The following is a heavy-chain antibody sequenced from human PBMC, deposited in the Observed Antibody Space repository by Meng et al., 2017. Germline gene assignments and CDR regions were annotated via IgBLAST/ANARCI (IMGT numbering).Heavy chain of an antibody. CDR2: ISSSGSTI. CDR1: GFTFSDYY. J-gene: IGHJ4*02. CDR3: ASHFNLAVAGYNPHRHGLLDY. D-gene: IGHD6-19*01. V-gene: IGHV3-11*04. Sequence: GESLKISCAASGFTFSDYYMSWIRQAPGKGLEWVSYISSSGSTIYYADSVKGRFTISRDNAKNSLYLQMNSLRAEDTAVYYCASHFNLAVAGYNPHRHGLLDYWGQGTLVTVSS.